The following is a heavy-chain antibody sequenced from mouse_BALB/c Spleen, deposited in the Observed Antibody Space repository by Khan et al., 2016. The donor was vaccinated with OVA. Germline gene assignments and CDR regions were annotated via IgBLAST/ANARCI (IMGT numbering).Heavy chain of an antibody. CDR2: INPSSGYT. V-gene: IGHV1-4*01. D-gene: IGHD3-1*01. CDR3: ARKSTRASY. CDR1: GHTFTSYT. Sequence: VQLVESGAELVKPGASVKMSCKASGHTFTSYTMHWVKQRPGQGLEWIGYINPSSGYTKYNQKFKDKATLTADKSSSTAYMQLSSLTSEDSAVYYCARKSTRASYWGQGTTLTVSS. J-gene: IGHJ2*01.